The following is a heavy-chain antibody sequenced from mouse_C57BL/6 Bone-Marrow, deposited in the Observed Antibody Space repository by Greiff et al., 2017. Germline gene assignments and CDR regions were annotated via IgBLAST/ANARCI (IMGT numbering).Heavy chain of an antibody. Sequence: VQLQQPGAVLVKPGASVKMSCKASGYTFTSYWITWVKQRPGQGLEWIGDVYPGSGGTNYNEKFKGKATLTVDTSSSTAYMQLSSLTSEDSAVYYAASAYYSDYCYFDVWGTGTTVTVSS. V-gene: IGHV1-55*01. J-gene: IGHJ1*03. D-gene: IGHD2-12*01. CDR2: VYPGSGGT. CDR1: GYTFTSYW. CDR3: ASAYYSDYCYFDV.